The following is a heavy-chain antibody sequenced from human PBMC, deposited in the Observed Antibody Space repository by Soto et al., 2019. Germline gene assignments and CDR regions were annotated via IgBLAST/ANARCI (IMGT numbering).Heavy chain of an antibody. D-gene: IGHD2-21*01. Sequence: SETLSLTCTVSGGSISSYYWSWIRQPPGKGLEWIGYIYYSGSTNYNPSLKSRVTISVDTSKNQFSLKLSSVTAADTAVYYCARDLGEKQPGESGYYYYYGMDVWGQGTTVTVSS. CDR3: ARDLGEKQPGESGYYYYYGMDV. V-gene: IGHV4-59*01. CDR1: GGSISSYY. CDR2: IYYSGST. J-gene: IGHJ6*02.